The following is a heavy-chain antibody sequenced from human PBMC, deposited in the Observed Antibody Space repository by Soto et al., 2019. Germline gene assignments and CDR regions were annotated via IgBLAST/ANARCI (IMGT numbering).Heavy chain of an antibody. CDR3: ARVFRATVTTFDY. Sequence: GGSLRLSCAASGFTFSDYYMSWIRQAPGKGLEWVSYISSSGSTIYYADSVKGRFTISRDNAKNSLYLQMNSLRAEDTAVYYCARVFRATVTTFDYWGQGTLVTVSS. D-gene: IGHD4-17*01. V-gene: IGHV3-11*01. CDR2: ISSSGSTI. CDR1: GFTFSDYY. J-gene: IGHJ4*02.